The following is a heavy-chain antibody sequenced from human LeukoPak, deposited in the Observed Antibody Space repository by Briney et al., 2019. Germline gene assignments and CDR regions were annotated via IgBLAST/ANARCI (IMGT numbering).Heavy chain of an antibody. V-gene: IGHV1-69*13. D-gene: IGHD6-13*01. CDR3: ARAGAAALVPIDY. CDR1: GGTFSSYA. CDR2: IIPIFGTA. Sequence: ASVMVSCKASGGTFSSYAISWVRQAPGQGLEWMGGIIPIFGTANYAQKFQGRVTITADESTSTAYMELSSLRSEDTAVYYCARAGAAALVPIDYWGQGTLVTVSS. J-gene: IGHJ4*02.